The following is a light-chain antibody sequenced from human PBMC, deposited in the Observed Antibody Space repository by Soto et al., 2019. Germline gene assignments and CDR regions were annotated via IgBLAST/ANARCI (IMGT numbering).Light chain of an antibody. J-gene: IGKJ2*01. CDR2: GAS. CDR3: QQYGTPPPTA. CDR1: QSVSSSY. V-gene: IGKV3-20*01. Sequence: EIVLTQSPGTLSLSPGERATLSCRASQSVSSSYLAWYQQKPGQAPRALIHGASSRATGIPDRFSGSGSGIDFTLTISSLEPEDFAVYFCQQYGTPPPTAFGQGTKVEIK.